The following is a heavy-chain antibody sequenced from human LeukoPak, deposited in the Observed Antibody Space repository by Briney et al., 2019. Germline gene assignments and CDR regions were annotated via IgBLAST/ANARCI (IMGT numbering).Heavy chain of an antibody. CDR3: ARTGPYYDFWSGYHTPYYFDY. Sequence: ASVKVSCKASGYTFTGYYMRWVRLAPGQGLEWMGWINPNSGGTNYAQKFQGRVTMTRDTSISTAYMELSRLRSDDTAVYYCARTGPYYDFWSGYHTPYYFDYWGQGALVTVSS. V-gene: IGHV1-2*02. CDR2: INPNSGGT. J-gene: IGHJ4*02. D-gene: IGHD3-3*01. CDR1: GYTFTGYY.